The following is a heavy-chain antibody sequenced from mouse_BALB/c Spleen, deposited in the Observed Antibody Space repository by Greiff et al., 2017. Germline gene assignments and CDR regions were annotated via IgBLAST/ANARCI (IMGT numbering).Heavy chain of an antibody. CDR2: IYPGSGST. Sequence: QVQLQQPGAELVKPGTSVKLSCKASGYNFTSYWINWVKLRPGQGLEWIGDIYPGSGSTNYNEKFKSKATLTVDTSSSTAYMQLSSLASEDSALYYCARNDYAMDYWGQGTSVTVSS. J-gene: IGHJ4*01. CDR3: ARNDYAMDY. CDR1: GYNFTSYW. V-gene: IGHV1-55*01.